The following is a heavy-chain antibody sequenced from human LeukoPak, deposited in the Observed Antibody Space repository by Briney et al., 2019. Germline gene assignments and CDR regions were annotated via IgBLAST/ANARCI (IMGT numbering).Heavy chain of an antibody. CDR3: ARGNIAAAGPHRNYFDY. D-gene: IGHD6-13*01. CDR2: INHSGST. J-gene: IGHJ4*02. CDR1: GGSFSGYY. V-gene: IGHV4-34*01. Sequence: SETLSLPCAVYGGSFSGYYWRWLPEPPGKALEWFGEINHSGSTNHNPSLKSRVTLSVATSKNQASLRLSSVTAADTAGYYYARGNIAAAGPHRNYFDYWGQGTLVTVSS.